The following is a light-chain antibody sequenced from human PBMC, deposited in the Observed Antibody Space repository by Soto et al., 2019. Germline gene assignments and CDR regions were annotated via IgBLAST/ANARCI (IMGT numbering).Light chain of an antibody. J-gene: IGKJ5*01. CDR2: DAS. V-gene: IGKV3-11*01. Sequence: EIVLTQSPATLSLSPGERAALSCRASESVNNYLAWHQQKPGQPPRLLIYDASNRATGIPARFSDSGSGTDFTLTISRLEPEDFAVYYCQQRSVGVTFGQGTRLEIK. CDR1: ESVNNY. CDR3: QQRSVGVT.